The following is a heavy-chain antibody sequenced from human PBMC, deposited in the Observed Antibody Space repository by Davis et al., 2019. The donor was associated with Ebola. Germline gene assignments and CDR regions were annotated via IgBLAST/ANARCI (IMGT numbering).Heavy chain of an antibody. J-gene: IGHJ5*02. CDR1: GFTFSSYA. Sequence: GGSLRLSCAASGFTFSSYAMHWVRQAPGKGLEWVAVISYDGSNKYYADSVKGRFTISRDNSKNTLYLQMNSLRAEDTAVYYCARDGGSYFPWFDPWGQGTLVTVSS. D-gene: IGHD1-26*01. V-gene: IGHV3-30*04. CDR3: ARDGGSYFPWFDP. CDR2: ISYDGSNK.